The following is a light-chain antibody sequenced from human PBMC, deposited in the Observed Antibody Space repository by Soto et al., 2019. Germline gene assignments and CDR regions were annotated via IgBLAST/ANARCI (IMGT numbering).Light chain of an antibody. CDR1: QSIRSW. J-gene: IGKJ1*01. Sequence: DIQMTQSPSTLSACVGDRVTITCRASQSIRSWLAWYQQKPGKAPKVLIYKASSLDSGVPSRFSGSGSGTEFSLTISSPQAEDFGIYYCQQYNSYPWTFGQGTKVDIK. CDR2: KAS. CDR3: QQYNSYPWT. V-gene: IGKV1-5*03.